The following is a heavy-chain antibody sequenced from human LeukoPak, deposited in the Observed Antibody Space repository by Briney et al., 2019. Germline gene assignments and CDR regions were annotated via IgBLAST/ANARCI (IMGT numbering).Heavy chain of an antibody. CDR1: GFTFSSYA. J-gene: IGHJ5*02. CDR2: ISGSGGST. V-gene: IGHV3-23*01. CDR3: ARYYDFWSGYYAGFT. D-gene: IGHD3-3*01. Sequence: GGSLRLSCAASGFTFSSYAVSWVRQAPGKGLEWVSAISGSGGSTYYADSVKGRFTISRDNSKNTLYLQMNSLRAEDTAVYYCARYYDFWSGYYAGFTWGQGTLVTVSS.